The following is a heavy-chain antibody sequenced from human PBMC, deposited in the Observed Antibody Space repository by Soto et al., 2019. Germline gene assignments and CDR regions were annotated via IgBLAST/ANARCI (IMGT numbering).Heavy chain of an antibody. CDR2: ISGSGGST. Sequence: EVQLLESGGGLVQPGGSLRLSCAASGFTFSSYAMSWVRQAPGKGLEWVSAISGSGGSTYYADSVKGRFTISRDNSKNTLYLQMNSLRAEDTAVYYCAKHRALDYYDSSGYPARGQGTLVTVSS. CDR1: GFTFSSYA. V-gene: IGHV3-23*01. D-gene: IGHD3-22*01. CDR3: AKHRALDYYDSSGYPA. J-gene: IGHJ4*02.